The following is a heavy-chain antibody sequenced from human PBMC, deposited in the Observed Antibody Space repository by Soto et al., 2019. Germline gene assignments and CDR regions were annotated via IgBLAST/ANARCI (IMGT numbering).Heavy chain of an antibody. J-gene: IGHJ4*02. CDR2: ISSSSSYM. D-gene: IGHD2-2*01. Sequence: EVQLVESGGGLVKPGGSLRLSCAASGFTFINYGMNWVRQAPGKGLEWVSSISSSSSYMYYADSVKGRFTISGDNAKTSLYLQMNSLRAELTAVYYCARDCSITGCHGGPFDYWGQGTGVTVS. V-gene: IGHV3-21*01. CDR3: ARDCSITGCHGGPFDY. CDR1: GFTFINYG.